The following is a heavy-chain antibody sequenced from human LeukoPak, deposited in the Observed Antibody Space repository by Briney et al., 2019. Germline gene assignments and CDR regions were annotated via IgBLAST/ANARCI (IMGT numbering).Heavy chain of an antibody. V-gene: IGHV1-69*05. D-gene: IGHD3-10*01. Sequence: ASVKVSCKASGGTFSSYAISWVRQAPGQGLEWMGGIIPIFGTANYAQKFQGRVTITTYESMSTAYMELSSLRSEDTAVYYCASSGSYLLTPAWYWGQGTLVTVSS. J-gene: IGHJ4*02. CDR1: GGTFSSYA. CDR3: ASSGSYLLTPAWY. CDR2: IIPIFGTA.